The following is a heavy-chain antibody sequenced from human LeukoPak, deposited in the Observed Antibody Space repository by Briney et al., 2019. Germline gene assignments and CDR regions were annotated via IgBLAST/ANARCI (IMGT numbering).Heavy chain of an antibody. CDR3: ARGYYDILTGYYQANWFDP. CDR2: IKPDGSEQ. CDR1: GFTFSNYW. Sequence: GGSLRLSCADSGFTFSNYWMSWVRQAPGKGLEWVANIKPDGSEQYYVDSVKGRFTTSRDNAKNSLYLQMNTLRAEDTAVYYCARGYYDILTGYYQANWFDPWGQGTLVTVSS. D-gene: IGHD3-9*01. J-gene: IGHJ5*02. V-gene: IGHV3-7*03.